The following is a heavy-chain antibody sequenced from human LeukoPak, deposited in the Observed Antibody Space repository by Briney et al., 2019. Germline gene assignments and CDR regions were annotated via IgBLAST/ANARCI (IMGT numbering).Heavy chain of an antibody. D-gene: IGHD3-22*01. J-gene: IGHJ4*02. V-gene: IGHV3-15*01. CDR3: TTDLGSYYYDSSGIWGGY. CDR1: GFTFSNAW. CDR2: IKSKTDGGTT. Sequence: GGSLRLSCAASGFTFSNAWMSWVRQAPGRGLEWVGRIKSKTDGGTTDYAAPVKGRFTISRDDSKNTLYLQMNSLKTEDTAVYYCTTDLGSYYYDSSGIWGGYWGQGTLVTVSS.